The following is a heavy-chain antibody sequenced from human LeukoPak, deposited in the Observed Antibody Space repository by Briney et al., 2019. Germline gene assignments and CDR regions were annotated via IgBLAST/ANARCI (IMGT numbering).Heavy chain of an antibody. J-gene: IGHJ4*02. CDR1: GFTFSSYG. V-gene: IGHV3-30*02. CDR3: AKSKFSWSYLPIDY. CDR2: IRYDGSNK. D-gene: IGHD3-10*01. Sequence: GGSLSLSCAASGFTFSSYGMHWVRQAPAKGLEWVAFIRYDGSNKYYADSVKGRFTISRDNSKNTLYLQMNSLRAEDTAVYYCAKSKFSWSYLPIDYWGQGTLVTVSS.